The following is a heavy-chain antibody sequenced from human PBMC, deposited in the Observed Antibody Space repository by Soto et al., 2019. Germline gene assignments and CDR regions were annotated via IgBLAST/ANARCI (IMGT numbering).Heavy chain of an antibody. CDR1: GGSVSSGGYY. V-gene: IGHV4-31*03. CDR3: ARGLAVAGTGAYFQH. D-gene: IGHD6-19*01. J-gene: IGHJ1*01. Sequence: SETLSLTCTVSGGSVSSGGYYWSWIRQHPGKGLEWIGYIYYSGSTYYNPSLKSRVTISVDTSKNQFSLKLSSVTAADTAVYYCARGLAVAGTGAYFQHWGQGTLVTVSS. CDR2: IYYSGST.